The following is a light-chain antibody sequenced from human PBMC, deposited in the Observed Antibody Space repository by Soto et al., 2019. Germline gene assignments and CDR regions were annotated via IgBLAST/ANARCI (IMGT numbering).Light chain of an antibody. CDR3: QQYTNWPKT. V-gene: IGKV3D-15*01. Sequence: MTQSPSTLSASVGDRVTITCRASQSISSWLAWYQQKPGQAPRLLIYGASTRATGIPERFSGSGSGTEFTLTISSLQSEDFAVYYCQQYTNWPKTFGQGTKVDI. J-gene: IGKJ1*01. CDR1: QSISSW. CDR2: GAS.